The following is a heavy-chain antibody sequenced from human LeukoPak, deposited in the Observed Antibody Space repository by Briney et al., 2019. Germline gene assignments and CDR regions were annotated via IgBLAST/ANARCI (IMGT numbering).Heavy chain of an antibody. CDR2: IRYDGSNK. J-gene: IGHJ4*02. V-gene: IGHV3-30*02. Sequence: GGSLRLSRAASGFTFSSYGMHWVRQAPGKGLEWVAFIRYDGSNKYYADSVKGRFTISRDNSKNTLYLQMNSLRAEDTAVYYCAKVPVNYYGSGSYFDYWGQGTLVTVSS. CDR1: GFTFSSYG. D-gene: IGHD3-10*01. CDR3: AKVPVNYYGSGSYFDY.